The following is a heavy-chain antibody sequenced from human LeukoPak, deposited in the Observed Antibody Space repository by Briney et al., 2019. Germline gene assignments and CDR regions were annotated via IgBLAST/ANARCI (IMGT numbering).Heavy chain of an antibody. D-gene: IGHD3-22*01. J-gene: IGHJ3*02. V-gene: IGHV4-39*07. Sequence: SETLSLTCAVSGVSISSSNSYWGWIRQPPGKGLGWIGSIYHSGSTYYNPSLKSRVTISVDTSKNQFSLKLSSVTAADTAVYYCARGGSMIVPRVLAFDIWGQGTMVTVSS. CDR1: GVSISSSNSY. CDR2: IYHSGST. CDR3: ARGGSMIVPRVLAFDI.